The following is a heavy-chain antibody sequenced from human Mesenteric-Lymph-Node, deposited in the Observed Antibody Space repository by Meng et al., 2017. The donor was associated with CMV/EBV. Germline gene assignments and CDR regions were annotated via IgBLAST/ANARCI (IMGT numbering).Heavy chain of an antibody. CDR3: ARASTMIVVVKGLFAFDI. Sequence: GESLKISCAASGFTFSSYWMSWVRQAPGKGLEWVANIKQDGSEKYYVDSVKGRFTISRDNAKNSLYLQMNSLRAEDTAVYYCARASTMIVVVKGLFAFDIWGQGTMVTVSS. J-gene: IGHJ3*02. V-gene: IGHV3-7*01. CDR1: GFTFSSYW. D-gene: IGHD3-22*01. CDR2: IKQDGSEK.